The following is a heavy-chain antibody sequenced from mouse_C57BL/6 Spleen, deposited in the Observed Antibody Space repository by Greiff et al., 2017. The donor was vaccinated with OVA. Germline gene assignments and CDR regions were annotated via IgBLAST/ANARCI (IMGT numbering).Heavy chain of an antibody. CDR3: ARWGYYAMDY. CDR1: GYTFTSYW. V-gene: IGHV1-69*01. Sequence: QVQLQQPGAELVMPGPSVKLSCKASGYTFTSYWMHWVKQRPGQGLEWIGEIDPSDSYTNYNQKFKGQSTLTVDKSSSTAYMQRSSLTSEDSAVYYCARWGYYAMDYWGQGTSVTVSS. J-gene: IGHJ4*01. CDR2: IDPSDSYT.